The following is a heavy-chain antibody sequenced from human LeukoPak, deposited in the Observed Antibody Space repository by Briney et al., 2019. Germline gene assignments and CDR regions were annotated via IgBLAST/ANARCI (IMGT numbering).Heavy chain of an antibody. V-gene: IGHV3-66*04. CDR2: IYSGGST. D-gene: IGHD5-12*01. CDR3: ARLLDIVATSSPADY. J-gene: IGHJ4*02. Sequence: GGSLRLSCAASGFTVSNNYMSWVRQAPGKGLEWVSVIYSGGSTYYADSVKGRFTISRDNSKNTLYLQMNSLRDEDTAVYYCARLLDIVATSSPADYWGQGTLVTVSS. CDR1: GFTVSNNY.